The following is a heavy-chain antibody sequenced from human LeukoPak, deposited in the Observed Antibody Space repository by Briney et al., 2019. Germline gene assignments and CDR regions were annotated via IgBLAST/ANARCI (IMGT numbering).Heavy chain of an antibody. V-gene: IGHV1-2*02. D-gene: IGHD2-2*01. CDR2: INPNSGGT. Sequence: GASVKVSCKASGYTSTGYYMHWVRQAPGQGLEWMGWINPNSGGTNYAQKFQGRVTMTRDTSISTAYMELSRLRSDDTAVYYCARGDTVVVPAAILDYWGQGTLVTVSS. J-gene: IGHJ4*02. CDR1: GYTSTGYY. CDR3: ARGDTVVVPAAILDY.